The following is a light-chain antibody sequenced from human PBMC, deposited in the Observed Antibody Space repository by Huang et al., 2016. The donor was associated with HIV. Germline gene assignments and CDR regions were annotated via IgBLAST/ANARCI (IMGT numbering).Light chain of an antibody. CDR3: QQFDDVPLT. CDR1: RDISNS. V-gene: IGKV1-33*01. CDR2: DAS. J-gene: IGKJ4*01. Sequence: DIQMTQSPSSLSPSVGDRVTITCQASRDISNSLNWYQQKPGKAPKLLSYDASNLETGVPSRFSGSGSGTDFTFTISSLQPEDIGTYYCQQFDDVPLTFGGGTKVEIK.